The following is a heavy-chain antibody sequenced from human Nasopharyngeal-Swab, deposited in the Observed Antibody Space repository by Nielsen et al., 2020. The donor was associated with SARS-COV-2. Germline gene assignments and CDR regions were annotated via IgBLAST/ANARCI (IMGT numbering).Heavy chain of an antibody. J-gene: IGHJ4*02. CDR3: ANTQWLGRDYFDY. CDR2: IYYSGST. D-gene: IGHD6-19*01. Sequence: WIRQLPGKGLEWIGSIYYSGSTYYNPFLKSRVTISVDTSKNQFSLKLSSVTAADTAVYYCANTQWLGRDYFDYWGQGTLVTVSS. V-gene: IGHV4-39*01.